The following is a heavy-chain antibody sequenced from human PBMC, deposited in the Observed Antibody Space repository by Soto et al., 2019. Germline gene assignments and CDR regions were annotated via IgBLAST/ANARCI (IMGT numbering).Heavy chain of an antibody. CDR1: GFSLSSNGVG. J-gene: IGHJ3*02. Sequence: QITLKESGPTLVKPTQTLTLTCTFSGFSLSSNGVGVGWIRQPPGKALEWLALIFWDDDKRYRPSLKSRLTITNDTNKHQVVLTMTYMDPVVTAAYYWAHERNSYYYFRSGFQIRATLSGAVDIWGQGTMVTISS. CDR3: AHERNSYYYFRSGFQIRATLSGAVDI. D-gene: IGHD3-3*01. CDR2: IFWDDDK. V-gene: IGHV2-5*02.